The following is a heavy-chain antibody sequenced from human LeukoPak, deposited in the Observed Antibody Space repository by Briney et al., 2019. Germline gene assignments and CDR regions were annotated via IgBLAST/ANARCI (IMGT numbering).Heavy chain of an antibody. CDR3: ARWCGGDCYHYYYGMDV. J-gene: IGHJ6*02. CDR1: GFTFSSNAM. CDR2: IYYSGST. V-gene: IGHV4-39*07. D-gene: IGHD2-21*02. Sequence: GSLRLSCAASGFTFSSNAMSWVRQPPGKGLEWIGSIYYSGSTYYNPSLKSRVTISVDTSKNQFSLKLSSVTAADTAVYYCARWCGGDCYHYYYGMDVWGQGTTVTVSS.